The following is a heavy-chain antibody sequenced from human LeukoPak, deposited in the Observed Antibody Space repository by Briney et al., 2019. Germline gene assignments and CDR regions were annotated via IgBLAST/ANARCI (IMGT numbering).Heavy chain of an antibody. CDR2: VYYDGST. Sequence: PSETLSLTCTVSGGSISSGDYYWSWIRQPPGKGLEWIGYVYYDGSTNYNPSLKSRVTISVDTSNNQFSLRLGSVTAADTAVYYCVKAGNYYDTKGAGNWFDPWGQGTLVTVS. V-gene: IGHV4-61*08. J-gene: IGHJ5*02. D-gene: IGHD3-22*01. CDR1: GGSISSGDYY. CDR3: VKAGNYYDTKGAGNWFDP.